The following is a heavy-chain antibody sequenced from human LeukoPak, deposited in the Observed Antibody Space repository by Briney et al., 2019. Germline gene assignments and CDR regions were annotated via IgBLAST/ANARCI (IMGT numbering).Heavy chain of an antibody. Sequence: GGSLRLSCAASGFTFSSYAMHWVRQAPGKGLEYVSAISSNGGSTYYANSVKGRFTISRDNSKNTLYLQMGSLRAEDMAVYYCAGSHDYGDYALDYWGQGTLVTVSS. CDR1: GFTFSSYA. CDR2: ISSNGGST. CDR3: AGSHDYGDYALDY. V-gene: IGHV3-64*01. J-gene: IGHJ4*02. D-gene: IGHD4-17*01.